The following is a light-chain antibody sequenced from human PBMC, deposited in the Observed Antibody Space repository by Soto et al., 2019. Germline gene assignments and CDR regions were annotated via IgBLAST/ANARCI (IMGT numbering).Light chain of an antibody. V-gene: IGKV1-5*01. CDR2: DAS. J-gene: IGKJ1*01. CDR1: RSISTW. CDR3: QQYNTDWT. Sequence: DIQMTQSPSTLSASVGDRVTITCRASRSISTWLAWYQQKPGKAPNLLIYDASSFESGVPSRFSGSGAGTEFTLTISSLQPYDFATYYCQQYNTDWTFGQGTKVEIK.